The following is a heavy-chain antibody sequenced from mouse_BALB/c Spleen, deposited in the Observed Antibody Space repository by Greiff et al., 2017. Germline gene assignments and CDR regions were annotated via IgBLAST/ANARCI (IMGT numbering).Heavy chain of an antibody. D-gene: IGHD2-12*01. Sequence: EVQLQQSGPSLVKPSQTLSLTCSVTGDSITSGYWNWIRKFPGNKLEYMGYISYSGSTYYNPSLKSRISITRDTSKNQYYLQLNSVTTEDTATYYCARWLLFPYWYFDVWGAGTTVTVSS. V-gene: IGHV3-8*02. CDR2: ISYSGST. CDR3: ARWLLFPYWYFDV. CDR1: GDSITSGY. J-gene: IGHJ1*01.